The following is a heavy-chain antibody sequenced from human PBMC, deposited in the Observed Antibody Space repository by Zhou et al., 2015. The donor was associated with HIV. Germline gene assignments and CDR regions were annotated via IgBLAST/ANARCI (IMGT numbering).Heavy chain of an antibody. Sequence: EVQLVESGGDLVQPGGSLRLSCAASGFTFSGSAVHWVRQASGKGLEWVGRIRSKANRYATAYAASVKGRFSFSRDDSQNTAYLQMNSLKVEDTAVYYCTRLGGYCSSSTCYRNYWGQGTLVTVSS. V-gene: IGHV3-73*01. J-gene: IGHJ4*02. CDR2: IRSKANRYAT. D-gene: IGHD2-2*01. CDR3: TRLGGYCSSSTCYRNY. CDR1: GFTFSGSA.